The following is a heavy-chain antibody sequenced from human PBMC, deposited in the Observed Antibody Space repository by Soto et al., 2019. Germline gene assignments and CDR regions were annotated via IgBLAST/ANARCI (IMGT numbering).Heavy chain of an antibody. CDR1: GGTFSSYA. J-gene: IGHJ6*02. CDR3: ARTWMTTGYYYGMDV. V-gene: IGHV1-69*13. Sequence: SVKVSCKASGGTFSSYAISWVRQAPGQGLEWMGGIIPIFGTANYAQKFQGRVTITADESTSTAYMELSSLRSEDTAVYYCARTWMTTGYYYGMDVWGQGTTVTGSS. D-gene: IGHD4-17*01. CDR2: IIPIFGTA.